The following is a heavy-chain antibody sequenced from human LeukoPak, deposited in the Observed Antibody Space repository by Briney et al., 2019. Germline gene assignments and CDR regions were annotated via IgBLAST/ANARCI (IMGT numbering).Heavy chain of an antibody. CDR3: ARDPSDILTGYLEYFQH. V-gene: IGHV4-59*01. CDR2: IYYSGST. CDR1: GGTFSGYY. D-gene: IGHD3-9*01. Sequence: NPSETLSLTCAVYGGTFSGYYWSWIRQPPGKGLEWIGYIYYSGSTNYNPSLKSRVTISVDTSKNQFSLKLSSVTAADTAVYYCARDPSDILTGYLEYFQHWGQGTLVTVSS. J-gene: IGHJ1*01.